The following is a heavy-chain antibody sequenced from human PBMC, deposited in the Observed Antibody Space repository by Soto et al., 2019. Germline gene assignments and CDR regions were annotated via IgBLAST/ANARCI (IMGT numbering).Heavy chain of an antibody. CDR1: GFTFSSYA. J-gene: IGHJ4*02. Sequence: GGSLRLSCSVLGFTFSSYAMHWVRQAPGKGLQYVSSMSSDGGSTYYADSVKGRFTISRDNSKNTLYLQMTSLRVEDTAVYYCVKDRYVDYWGQGTLVTVSS. CDR3: VKDRYVDY. CDR2: MSSDGGST. V-gene: IGHV3-64D*06.